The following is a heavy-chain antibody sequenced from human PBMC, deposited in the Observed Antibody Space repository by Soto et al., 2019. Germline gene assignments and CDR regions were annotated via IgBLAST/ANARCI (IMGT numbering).Heavy chain of an antibody. Sequence: VQLVESGGGLVTPGGSLRLSCAASGFTFSSYDMHWVRQATGKGLEWVSAIGTAGDTYYPGSVKGRFTISRENAKNSLYLQMNSLRAGDTAVYYCARRGLTGTTWWYFDLWGRGTLVTVSS. CDR2: IGTAGDT. CDR1: GFTFSSYD. D-gene: IGHD1-7*01. J-gene: IGHJ2*01. V-gene: IGHV3-13*01. CDR3: ARRGLTGTTWWYFDL.